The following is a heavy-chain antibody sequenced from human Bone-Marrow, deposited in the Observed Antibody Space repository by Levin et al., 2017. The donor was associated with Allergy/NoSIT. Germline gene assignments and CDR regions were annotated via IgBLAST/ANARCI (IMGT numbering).Heavy chain of an antibody. CDR3: ARTAQDLRLAAFDI. D-gene: IGHD5-12*01. V-gene: IGHV2-70*11. CDR2: IDWDDDK. Sequence: SESGPTLVKPTQTLTLTCTFSGFSLSTSGMCVSWIRQPPGKALEWLARIDWDDDKYYSTSLKTRLTISKDTSKNQVVLTMTNIDPVDTATYYCARTAQDLRLAAFDIWGQGTMVTVSS. J-gene: IGHJ3*02. CDR1: GFSLSTSGMC.